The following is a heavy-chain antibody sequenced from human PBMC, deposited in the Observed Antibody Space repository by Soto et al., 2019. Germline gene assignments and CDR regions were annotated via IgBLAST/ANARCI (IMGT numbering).Heavy chain of an antibody. CDR1: GVSLNSGHYY. CDR2: VYYDEST. D-gene: IGHD2-15*01. CDR3: GKVLIGATRHADVDS. Sequence: XVTLSLTCSVSGVSLNSGHYYWVWVRQSPGKGLAWIASVYYDESTYYNPSLKSRVTISIDKPRNQFSLTLKSVTAADTAVYYCGKVLIGATRHADVDSWGQGARVTVSS. V-gene: IGHV4-39*01. J-gene: IGHJ4*02.